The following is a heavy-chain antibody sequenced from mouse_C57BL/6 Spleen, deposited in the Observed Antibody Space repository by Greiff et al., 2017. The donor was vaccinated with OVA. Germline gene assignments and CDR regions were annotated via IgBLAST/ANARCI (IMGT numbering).Heavy chain of an antibody. J-gene: IGHJ2*01. D-gene: IGHD2-3*01. CDR3: ADGYSHD. CDR1: GYTFTDYE. Sequence: QVQLQQSGAELVRPGASVTLSCKASGYTFTDYEMHWVKQTPVHGLEWIGAIYPGTGGTTYNQKFKGKAILTADKSSSTAYMELRSLASEDSAVYYCADGYSHDWGKGTTLTVSS. CDR2: IYPGTGGT. V-gene: IGHV1-15*01.